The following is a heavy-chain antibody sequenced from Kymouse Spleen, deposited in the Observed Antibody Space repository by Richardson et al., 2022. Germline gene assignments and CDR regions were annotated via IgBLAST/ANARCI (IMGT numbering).Heavy chain of an antibody. CDR3: ARAHDYSNPFDY. J-gene: IGHJ4*02. Sequence: QVQLVQSGAEVKKPGASVKVSCKASGYTFTSYAMHWVRQAPGQRLEWMGWINAGNGNTKYSQKFQGRVTITRDTSASTAYMELSSLRSEDTAVYYCARAHDYSNPFDYWGQGTLVTVSS. CDR2: INAGNGNT. V-gene: IGHV1-3*01. CDR1: GYTFTSYA. D-gene: IGHD4-11,IGHD4-11*01.